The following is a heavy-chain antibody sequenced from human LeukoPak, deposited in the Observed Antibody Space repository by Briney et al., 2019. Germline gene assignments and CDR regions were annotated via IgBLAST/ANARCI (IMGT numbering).Heavy chain of an antibody. D-gene: IGHD6-19*01. CDR2: ISGSDSST. CDR1: GFTFSSSA. J-gene: IGHJ4*02. Sequence: GGSLRLSCAASGFTFSSSAMSWVRQAPGKGLEWVSTISGSDSSTYYADSVKGRFTISRDNSKNTLYLQMNSLRAEDTAVYYCAKAASGWYRRVAYWGQGTLVTVSS. V-gene: IGHV3-23*01. CDR3: AKAASGWYRRVAY.